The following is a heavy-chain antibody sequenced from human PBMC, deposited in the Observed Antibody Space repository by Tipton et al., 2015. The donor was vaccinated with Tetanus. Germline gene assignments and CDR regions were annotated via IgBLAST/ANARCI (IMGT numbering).Heavy chain of an antibody. J-gene: IGHJ4*02. CDR3: ARGGYYYGSGSYYRAF. V-gene: IGHV3-30-3*01. CDR1: GLSFSGYG. CDR2: VAYDGNNK. Sequence: SLRLSCATSGLSFSGYGLHWLRQAPGKGLEWVALVAYDGNNKYYADSVKGRFTISRDNSKDTLYLQMNSLRPEDTAVYYCARGGYYYGSGSYYRAFWGQGTRVTVSP. D-gene: IGHD3-10*01.